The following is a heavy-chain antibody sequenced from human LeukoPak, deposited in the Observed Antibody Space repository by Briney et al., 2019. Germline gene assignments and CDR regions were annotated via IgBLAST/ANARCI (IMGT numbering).Heavy chain of an antibody. V-gene: IGHV3-21*01. CDR1: GFTFSSYS. J-gene: IGHJ4*02. CDR3: AKDHGSGSYYLFDY. CDR2: ISSSSSYI. Sequence: PGGSLRLSCAASGFTFSSYSMNWVRQAPGKGLEWVSSISSSSSYIYYADSVKGRFTISRDNSKNTLYLQMNSLRAEDTAVYYCAKDHGSGSYYLFDYWGQGTLVTVSS. D-gene: IGHD3-10*01.